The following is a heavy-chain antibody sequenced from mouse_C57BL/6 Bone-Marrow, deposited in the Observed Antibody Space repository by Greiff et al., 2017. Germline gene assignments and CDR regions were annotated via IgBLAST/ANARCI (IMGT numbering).Heavy chain of an antibody. Sequence: QVQLQQSGAELVRPGASVKLSCKASGYTFTDYYINWVKQRPGQGLEWIARIYPGSGNTYYNEKFKGKATLTAEKSSSTAYMQLSSLTSEDSAVYFCARDYYGSSVVLDYWGQGTTLTVSS. J-gene: IGHJ2*01. CDR3: ARDYYGSSVVLDY. CDR1: GYTFTDYY. V-gene: IGHV1-76*01. CDR2: IYPGSGNT. D-gene: IGHD1-1*01.